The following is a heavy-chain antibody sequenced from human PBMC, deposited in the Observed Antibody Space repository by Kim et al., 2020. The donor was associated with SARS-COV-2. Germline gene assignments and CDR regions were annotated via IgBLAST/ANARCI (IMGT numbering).Heavy chain of an antibody. CDR3: ARGLLEGGAFFDY. V-gene: IGHV3-72*01. J-gene: IGHJ4*02. Sequence: HAASVNGRFTVSRDDSKNSLYLQMEHQRADDTAVYFCARGLLEGGAFFDYWGQGNLVTVSS. D-gene: IGHD3-16*01.